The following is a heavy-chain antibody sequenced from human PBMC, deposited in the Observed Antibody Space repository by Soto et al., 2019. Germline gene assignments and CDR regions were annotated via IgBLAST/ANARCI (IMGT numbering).Heavy chain of an antibody. J-gene: IGHJ4*02. V-gene: IGHV4-59*01. CDR3: ARGVDVAMVGTFDY. Sequence: SETLSLTCTVPGGSISSDYWSWIRQTPGRGLEWIGYMSYSGSTNNNPSLKSRVTMSVGTSKNQFSLKLSSVTAADTAVYYCARGVDVAMVGTFDYWGQGTLVTVSS. CDR2: MSYSGST. D-gene: IGHD5-18*01. CDR1: GGSISSDY.